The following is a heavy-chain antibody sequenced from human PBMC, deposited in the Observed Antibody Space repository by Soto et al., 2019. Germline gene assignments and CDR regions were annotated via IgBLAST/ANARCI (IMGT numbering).Heavy chain of an antibody. V-gene: IGHV3-73*02. J-gene: IGHJ4*02. D-gene: IGHD6-19*01. Sequence: EVQLVESGGGLVQPGGSLKVSCAASGFTFSDSAMHWVRQASGKGLEWVGRIRGKTNSYATTYAASLKGRFTISRDDSKSTTYLQMNSLKAEYTAVYYCTSAAVAAYWGQGTLVTVSS. CDR2: IRGKTNSYAT. CDR3: TSAAVAAY. CDR1: GFTFSDSA.